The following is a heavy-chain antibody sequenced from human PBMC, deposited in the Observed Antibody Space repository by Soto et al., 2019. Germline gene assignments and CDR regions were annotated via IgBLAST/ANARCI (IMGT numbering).Heavy chain of an antibody. D-gene: IGHD2-15*01. CDR2: ISYDGSNK. V-gene: IGHV3-30*09. CDR3: ARDSYCSGGSCYSGSFDY. J-gene: IGHJ4*02. Sequence: GGCLRLSCAASGFTFSSYAMHWVRQAPGKGLEWVAVISYDGSNKYYADSVKGRFAISRDNSKNTLYLQMNSLRAEDTAVYYCARDSYCSGGSCYSGSFDYWGQGTLVTVSS. CDR1: GFTFSSYA.